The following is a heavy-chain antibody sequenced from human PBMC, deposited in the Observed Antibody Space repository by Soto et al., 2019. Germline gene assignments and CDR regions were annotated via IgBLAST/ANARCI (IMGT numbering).Heavy chain of an antibody. J-gene: IGHJ6*02. V-gene: IGHV3-21*01. CDR3: ERDARTYGMDV. CDR1: GFTFSSYS. Sequence: VGSLRLSCAASGFTFSSYSMNWVRQAPGKGLEWVSSISSSSSYIYYADSVKGRFTISRDNAKNSLYLQMNSLRAEDTAVYYCERDARTYGMDVWGQGNTVTVSS. CDR2: ISSSSSYI.